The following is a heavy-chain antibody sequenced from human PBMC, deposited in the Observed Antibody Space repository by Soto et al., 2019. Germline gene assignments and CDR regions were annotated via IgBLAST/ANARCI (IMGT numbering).Heavy chain of an antibody. V-gene: IGHV3-11*06. CDR3: ARDNYGGNTYYYYGMDV. D-gene: IGHD4-17*01. Sequence: PGGSLRLSCAASGFTFSDYYMSWIRQAPGKGLEWVSYISSSSSYTNYADSVKGRFTISRDNAKNSLYLQMNSLRAEDTAVYYCARDNYGGNTYYYYGMDVWGQGTTVTVSS. CDR1: GFTFSDYY. CDR2: ISSSSSYT. J-gene: IGHJ6*02.